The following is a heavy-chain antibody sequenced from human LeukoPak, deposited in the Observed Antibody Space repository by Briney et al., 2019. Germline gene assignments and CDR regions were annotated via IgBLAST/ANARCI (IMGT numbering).Heavy chain of an antibody. CDR3: ARAGGGSSSWPYFDY. V-gene: IGHV3-53*04. CDR2: IYSGGST. CDR1: GFAVSSNY. Sequence: GGSLRLSCAASGFAVSSNYMSWVRQAPGKGLEWVSVIYSGGSTYYADSVKGRFTISRHNSKNTLYLQMNSLRAEDTAVYYCARAGGGSSSWPYFDYWGQGTLVTVSS. D-gene: IGHD6-13*01. J-gene: IGHJ4*02.